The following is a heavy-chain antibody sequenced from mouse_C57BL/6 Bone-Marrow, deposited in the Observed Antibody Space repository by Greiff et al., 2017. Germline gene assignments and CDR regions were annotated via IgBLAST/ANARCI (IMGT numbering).Heavy chain of an antibody. CDR3: AREGDGYYLWYFDV. J-gene: IGHJ1*03. V-gene: IGHV1-19*01. Sequence: EVQLQESGPVLVKPGASVKMSCKASGYTFTDYYMNWVKQSHGKSLEWIGVINPYNGGTSYNQKFKGKATLTVDKSSSTAYMELNSLTSEDSAVYYCAREGDGYYLWYFDVWGTGTTVTVSS. D-gene: IGHD2-3*01. CDR1: GYTFTDYY. CDR2: INPYNGGT.